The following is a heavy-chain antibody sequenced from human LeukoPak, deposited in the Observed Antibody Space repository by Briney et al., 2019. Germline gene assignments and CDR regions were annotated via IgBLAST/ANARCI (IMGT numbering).Heavy chain of an antibody. J-gene: IGHJ4*02. CDR1: GFTFSSYG. CDR3: AKGHLGDTYYYDSSGYRRFDY. V-gene: IGHV3-30*18. CDR2: ISYDGSNK. D-gene: IGHD3-22*01. Sequence: GGSLRLSCAASGFTFSSYGMHWVRQAPGKGLEWVAVISYDGSNKYYADSVRGRFTISRDNSKNTLYLQMNSLRAEDTAVYYCAKGHLGDTYYYDSSGYRRFDYWGQGTLVTVSS.